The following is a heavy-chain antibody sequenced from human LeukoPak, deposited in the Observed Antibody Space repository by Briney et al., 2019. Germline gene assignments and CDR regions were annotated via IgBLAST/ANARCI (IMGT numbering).Heavy chain of an antibody. V-gene: IGHV3-43*01. CDR1: GFAFDDYT. J-gene: IGHJ6*02. CDR3: SRDVRYSSGWYRGNHYGMDV. Sequence: GGSLRLSCAASGFAFDDYTMHWVRQTPGKGLEWISLVTWDGITTYYADSVKGRFTISRDNSKNSLYLQMNSLRTEDTAFYYCSRDVRYSSGWYRGNHYGMDVWGQGTTVTVSS. CDR2: VTWDGITT. D-gene: IGHD6-19*01.